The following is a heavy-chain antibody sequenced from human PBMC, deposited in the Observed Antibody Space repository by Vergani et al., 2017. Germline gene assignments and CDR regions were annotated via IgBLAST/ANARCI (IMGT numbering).Heavy chain of an antibody. D-gene: IGHD2-8*01. CDR3: VRARRTCTYDHCPRYYYDL. J-gene: IGHJ4*02. CDR2: MNPISGNT. V-gene: IGHV1-8*03. Sequence: QVQLEQSGAEVKKPGASVKVSCKASGYTFTSDDINWVRQATGQGLEWMGWMNPISGNTGYAQNLQGRLTITRDTSVNTAYMELSSLTSEDMAVYYCVRARRTCTYDHCPRYYYDLWGQGTLVTVSS. CDR1: GYTFTSDD.